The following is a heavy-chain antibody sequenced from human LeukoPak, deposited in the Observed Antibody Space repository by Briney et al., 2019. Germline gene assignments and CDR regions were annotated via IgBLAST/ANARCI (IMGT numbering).Heavy chain of an antibody. J-gene: IGHJ5*02. D-gene: IGHD3-10*01. CDR2: ISSSGSTI. V-gene: IGHV3-48*03. Sequence: PGGSLRLSCAASGFTFSSYEMNWVRQAPGKGLEWVSYISSSGSTIYYADSVKGRFTISRDNAKNSLYLQMNSLRAEDTAVYYCARGVGTSWGFDPWGQGTLVTVSS. CDR3: ARGVGTSWGFDP. CDR1: GFTFSSYE.